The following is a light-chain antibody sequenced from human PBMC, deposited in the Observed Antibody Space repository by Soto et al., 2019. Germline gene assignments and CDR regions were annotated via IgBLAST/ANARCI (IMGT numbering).Light chain of an antibody. CDR2: GNS. V-gene: IGLV1-40*01. J-gene: IGLJ3*02. CDR1: SSNIGAGYD. Sequence: QLVLTQPPSGSGAPGQRVTISCTGSSSNIGAGYDVHWYQQLPGTAPKLLIYGNSNRPSGVPDRFSGSKSGTSASLHITGLQAEDEADYYCQSYDSSQSALFGGGTKLTVL. CDR3: QSYDSSQSAL.